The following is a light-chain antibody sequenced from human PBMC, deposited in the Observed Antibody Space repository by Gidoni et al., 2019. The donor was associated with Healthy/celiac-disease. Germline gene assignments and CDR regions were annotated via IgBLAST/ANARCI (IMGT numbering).Light chain of an antibody. Sequence: ELVLTQSPGTLSLSPGERATLSCRASQSVSSSYVAWYQQKPGQAPRLLIYGASSRATGIPDRFSGSGSGTDFTLTISRLEPEDFAVYYCQQYGSSTWTFXQXTKVEIK. CDR2: GAS. CDR1: QSVSSSY. V-gene: IGKV3-20*01. J-gene: IGKJ1*01. CDR3: QQYGSSTWT.